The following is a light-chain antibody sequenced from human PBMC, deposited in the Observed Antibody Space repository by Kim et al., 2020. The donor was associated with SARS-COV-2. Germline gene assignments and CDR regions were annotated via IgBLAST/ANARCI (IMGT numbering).Light chain of an antibody. J-gene: IGLJ1*01. CDR3: SSHTSSDTLV. V-gene: IGLV2-14*03. CDR2: DVS. CDR1: NSDVGGYNF. Sequence: GQSITISCTGTNSDVGGYNFVSWYQQHPGKAPKLMIYDVSNRPSGVSNRFSGSKSGNTASLTISGLQGEDEADYFCSSHTSSDTLVFGTGTQLTVL.